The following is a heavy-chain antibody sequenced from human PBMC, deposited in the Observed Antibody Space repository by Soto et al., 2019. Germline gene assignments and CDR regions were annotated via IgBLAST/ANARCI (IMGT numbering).Heavy chain of an antibody. CDR3: ARWRYGDNVDY. J-gene: IGHJ4*02. CDR2: TNPNSGNT. CDR1: GYTFTSYD. V-gene: IGHV1-8*01. D-gene: IGHD4-17*01. Sequence: QVQLVQSGAEVKKPGASVKVSCKASGYTFTSYDINWVRHATGQGLEWMGWTNPNSGNTGYAQKFKGRVTRTKNTSSSTVHREPGSVRAEDTAGQYGARWRYGDNVDYWGQGTLVTVSS.